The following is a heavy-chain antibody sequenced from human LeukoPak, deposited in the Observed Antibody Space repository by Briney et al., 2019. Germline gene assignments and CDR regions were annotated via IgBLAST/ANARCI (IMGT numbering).Heavy chain of an antibody. V-gene: IGHV4-39*01. J-gene: IGHJ5*01. D-gene: IGHD4-11*01. CDR1: GGSIRSSTYY. CDR3: ARSVPSLDYLFDS. Sequence: PSETLSLTCTVSGGSIRSSTYYWGWIRQPPGKGLEWIGSIYYSGSTYYNPSLKSRVTISVDTSKNQFSLKLSSVTAADTAVYYCARSVPSLDYLFDSWGHGTLVTVSS. CDR2: IYYSGST.